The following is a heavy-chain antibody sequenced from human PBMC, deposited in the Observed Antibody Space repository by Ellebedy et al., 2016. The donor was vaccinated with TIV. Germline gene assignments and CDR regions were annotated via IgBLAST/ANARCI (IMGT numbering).Heavy chain of an antibody. CDR2: MNPSGGTT. CDR3: ARGRSVGSHPFDN. D-gene: IGHD1-26*01. Sequence: AASVKVSCTATGYILTSSYMHWVRQAPGQGLEWMGVMNPSGGTTLNPQKFQGRVKVTRDTSTSTIYMELSSLTSDDTAVYYCARGRSVGSHPFDNWGQGTLVTVSS. V-gene: IGHV1-46*01. J-gene: IGHJ4*02. CDR1: GYILTSSY.